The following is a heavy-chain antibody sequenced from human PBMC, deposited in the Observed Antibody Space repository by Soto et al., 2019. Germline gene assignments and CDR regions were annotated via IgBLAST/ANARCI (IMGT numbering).Heavy chain of an antibody. J-gene: IGHJ4*02. CDR3: ARDRTTFTRYQDLKH. CDR1: GYTFTSYG. CDR2: SSASNGNT. D-gene: IGHD2-2*01. Sequence: ASVKVSCKASGYTFTSYGISWVRQAPGEGLEWMGWSSASNGNTNNAQKLQGRVTMTTDTSTSTAYMELRSLRSDGTAVYYCARDRTTFTRYQDLKHWGQGTRVTVSS. V-gene: IGHV1-18*04.